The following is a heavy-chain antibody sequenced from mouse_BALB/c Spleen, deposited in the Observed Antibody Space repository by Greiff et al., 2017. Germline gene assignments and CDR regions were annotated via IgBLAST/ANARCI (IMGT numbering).Heavy chain of an antibody. CDR3: AREEGAYDYDGAWFAY. J-gene: IGHJ3*01. Sequence: EVNVVESGGDLVKPGGSLKLSCAASGFTFSSYGMSWVRQTPDKRLEWVATISSGGSYTYYPDSVKGRFTISRDNAKNTLYLQMSSLKSEDTAMYYCAREEGAYDYDGAWFAYWGQGTLVTVSA. D-gene: IGHD2-4*01. CDR2: ISSGGSYT. V-gene: IGHV5-6*01. CDR1: GFTFSSYG.